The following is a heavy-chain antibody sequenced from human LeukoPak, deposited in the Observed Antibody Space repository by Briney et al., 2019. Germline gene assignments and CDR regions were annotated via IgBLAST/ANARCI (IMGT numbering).Heavy chain of an antibody. Sequence: ASVKVSFKASGYTFSIYGIGWVRQAPGQGLEWMGWISAYNGNINYIQKFQGRVTMTTDTSTSTAYMELRSLRSDDTAVYYCAREHGSGSYYNPVGFDYWGQGTLVTVSS. CDR1: GYTFSIYG. CDR3: AREHGSGSYYNPVGFDY. D-gene: IGHD3-10*01. J-gene: IGHJ4*02. V-gene: IGHV1-18*01. CDR2: ISAYNGNI.